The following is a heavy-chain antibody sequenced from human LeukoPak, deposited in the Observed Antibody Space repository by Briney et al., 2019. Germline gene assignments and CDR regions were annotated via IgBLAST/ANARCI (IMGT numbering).Heavy chain of an antibody. Sequence: PGGSLRLSCAASGFTFSSYWMSWVRQAPGKGLEWVANIKQDGSEKYYVDSVKGRFTISRDNAKNSLYLQMNSLRAEGTAVYYCASSTYYDFWSGHLGFDYWGQGTLVTVSS. CDR1: GFTFSSYW. CDR2: IKQDGSEK. V-gene: IGHV3-7*01. J-gene: IGHJ4*02. CDR3: ASSTYYDFWSGHLGFDY. D-gene: IGHD3-3*01.